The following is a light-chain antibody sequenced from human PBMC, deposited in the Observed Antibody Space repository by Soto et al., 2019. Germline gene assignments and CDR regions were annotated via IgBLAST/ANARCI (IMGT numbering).Light chain of an antibody. CDR3: QQYNTYST. CDR2: DAS. J-gene: IGKJ5*01. V-gene: IGKV1-8*01. CDR1: QGISSY. Sequence: AIRMTQSPSSFSASTGDRVTITCRASQGISSYLAWYQQKPGKAPKLLIYDASSLESGVPSRFSGSGSGTEFTLTISSLQPDDFATYYCQQYNTYSTFGQGTRLEIK.